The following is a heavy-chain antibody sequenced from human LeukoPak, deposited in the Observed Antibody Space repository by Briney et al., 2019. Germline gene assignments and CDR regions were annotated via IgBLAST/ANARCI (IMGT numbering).Heavy chain of an antibody. V-gene: IGHV3-72*01. D-gene: IGHD4-11*01. CDR1: GFTFSDHY. CDR3: TSALLKYSASLRY. Sequence: GSLRLSCAASGFTFSDHYMDWVRQAPGTGLEWVGRIRNKANRDTTEYAASVKGRFTISRDDSKNLLHLQMNSLKTEDTAVYYCTSALLKYSASLRYWGQGALVTVSS. CDR2: IRNKANRDTT. J-gene: IGHJ4*02.